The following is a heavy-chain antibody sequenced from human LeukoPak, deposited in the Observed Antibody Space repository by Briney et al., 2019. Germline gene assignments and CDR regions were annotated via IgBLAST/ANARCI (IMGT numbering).Heavy chain of an antibody. Sequence: SETLSLTCTVSGGSISSSSYSWGWIRQPPGKGLEWIGSIYYSGSTYYNPSLKSRVTISVDTSKNQFSLKLSSVTAADTAVYYCARTLWFGELFDYWGQGTLVTVSS. CDR3: ARTLWFGELFDY. V-gene: IGHV4-39*07. CDR1: GGSISSSSYS. J-gene: IGHJ4*02. D-gene: IGHD3-10*01. CDR2: IYYSGST.